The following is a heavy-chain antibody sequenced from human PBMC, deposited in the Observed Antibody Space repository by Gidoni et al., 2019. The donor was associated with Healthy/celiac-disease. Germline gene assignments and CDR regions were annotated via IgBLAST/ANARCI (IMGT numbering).Heavy chain of an antibody. CDR3: AREGDSSGYPNWFDP. V-gene: IGHV1-69*04. CDR1: GGTFSSYA. J-gene: IGHJ5*02. Sequence: VQLVQSGAEVKKPGSSVKVSCKASGGTFSSYAISWVRQAPGQGREWMGRIIPILGIANYAQKFQGRVTITADKCTSTAYRELSSLRSEDTAVYYCAREGDSSGYPNWFDPWGQGTLVTVSS. CDR2: IIPILGIA. D-gene: IGHD3-22*01.